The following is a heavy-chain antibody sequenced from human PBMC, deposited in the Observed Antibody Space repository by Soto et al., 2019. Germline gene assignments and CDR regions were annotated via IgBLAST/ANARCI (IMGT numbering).Heavy chain of an antibody. V-gene: IGHV1-18*01. Sequence: GASVKVSCKASGYTFTSYGISWVRQAPGQGLEWMGWISAYNGNTNYAQKLQGRVTMTTDTSTSTAYMELRSLRSDDTAVYYCARTSIMFFGVVSGYYFMDVCGQGTTVTGSS. CDR1: GYTFTSYG. CDR2: ISAYNGNT. J-gene: IGHJ6*03. D-gene: IGHD3-3*01. CDR3: ARTSIMFFGVVSGYYFMDV.